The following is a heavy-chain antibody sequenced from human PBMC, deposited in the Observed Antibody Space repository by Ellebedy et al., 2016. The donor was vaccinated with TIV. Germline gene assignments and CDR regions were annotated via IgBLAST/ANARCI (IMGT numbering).Heavy chain of an antibody. V-gene: IGHV4-4*02. CDR2: IYHSGST. D-gene: IGHD2-15*01. CDR1: GGPISSSNW. CDR3: ARARSGGGFDP. Sequence: MPSETLSLTCAVSGGPISSSNWWSWVRQPPGKGLEWIGEIYHSGSTNYNPSLKSRVTISADKSKNQFSLKLSSVTAADTAVYYCARARSGGGFDPWGQGTLVTVSS. J-gene: IGHJ5*02.